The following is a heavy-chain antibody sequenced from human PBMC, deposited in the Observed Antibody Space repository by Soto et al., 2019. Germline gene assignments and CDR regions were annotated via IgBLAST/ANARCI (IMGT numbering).Heavy chain of an antibody. D-gene: IGHD3-9*01. CDR2: IYHSGST. J-gene: IGHJ4*02. CDR1: GGSVSSSNW. V-gene: IGHV4-4*02. Sequence: SETLSLTCAVSGGSVSSSNWWSWVRQPPGKGLEWIGEIYHSGSTNYNPSLKSRVTISVDKSKNQFSLKLSSVTAADTAVYYCASALYYDILTGYCRDYWGQGALVTVSS. CDR3: ASALYYDILTGYCRDY.